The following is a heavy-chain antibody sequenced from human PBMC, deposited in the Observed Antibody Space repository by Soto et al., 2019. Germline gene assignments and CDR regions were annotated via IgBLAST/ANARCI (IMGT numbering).Heavy chain of an antibody. CDR2: LSASGGTT. V-gene: IGHV3-23*01. D-gene: IGHD3-10*01. CDR3: ARVLRYYGWGKCFDC. J-gene: IGHJ4*02. Sequence: EVQMLESGGGFVQPGGSLRLSCAASGFTFSNYAMAWVRQAPGKGLDWVSSLSASGGTTYYADSVKGRFPISRDSSNNTLYLQMNSLSLEDTAVYNCARVLRYYGWGKCFDCWGQGTRVSVSS. CDR1: GFTFSNYA.